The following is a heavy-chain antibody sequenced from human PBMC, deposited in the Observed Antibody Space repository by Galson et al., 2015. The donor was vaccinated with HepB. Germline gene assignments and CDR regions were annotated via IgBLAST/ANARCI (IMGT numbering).Heavy chain of an antibody. Sequence: SLRLSCAASGFTFSSYSMNWVRQAPGKGLVWVSSISSSGSNINYADSVKGRFTISRDNAKNTLYLQMNSLRAEDTAVYYCARGRYSSCWRNWFDPWGQGTLVTVSS. CDR3: ARGRYSSCWRNWFDP. J-gene: IGHJ5*02. CDR1: GFTFSSYS. CDR2: ISSSGSNI. V-gene: IGHV3-21*01. D-gene: IGHD6-13*01.